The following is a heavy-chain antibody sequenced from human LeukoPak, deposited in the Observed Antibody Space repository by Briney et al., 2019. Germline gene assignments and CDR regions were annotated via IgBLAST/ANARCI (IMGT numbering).Heavy chain of an antibody. J-gene: IGHJ6*03. V-gene: IGHV3-7*01. CDR3: ARAAAAPAYYYYYMDV. D-gene: IGHD6-13*01. CDR1: GFTFSSYW. CDR2: IKQDGSEK. Sequence: PGGSLRLSCAASGFTFSSYWMSWVRQAPGKGLEWVANIKQDGSEKYYVDSVKGRFTISRDNAKNSLYLQMNSLRAEDTAVYYCARAAAAPAYYYYYMDVWGKGTTVTVSS.